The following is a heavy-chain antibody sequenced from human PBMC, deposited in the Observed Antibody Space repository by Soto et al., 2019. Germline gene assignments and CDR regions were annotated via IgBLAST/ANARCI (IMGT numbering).Heavy chain of an antibody. J-gene: IGHJ4*02. V-gene: IGHV4-39*01. CDR1: GGSVSGSYYY. Sequence: SETLSLTCAVSGGSVSGSYYYWAWLRQSPGKGPGWIGSVFHTGFTSYNPSLESRVSVSVDTSKGQFSLKLSAVTASDTAVYYCATSQKGYNWNYFDHWGQGALVTVSS. CDR2: VFHTGFT. D-gene: IGHD1-1*01. CDR3: ATSQKGYNWNYFDH.